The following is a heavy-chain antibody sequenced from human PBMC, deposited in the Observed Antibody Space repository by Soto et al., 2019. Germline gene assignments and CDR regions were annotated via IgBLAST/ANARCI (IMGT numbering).Heavy chain of an antibody. D-gene: IGHD4-4*01. Sequence: LSLTCTFSVGSISIYYWSWIRQPPGKGLEWSGYIYYSGSTNYNPSLKSRVTISVDTSKNHFSLKLSSATAADTAVSYCARSLSNRSPWNWFDPWGQGTPVTVSS. CDR2: IYYSGST. CDR1: VGSISIYY. J-gene: IGHJ5*02. V-gene: IGHV4-59*01. CDR3: ARSLSNRSPWNWFDP.